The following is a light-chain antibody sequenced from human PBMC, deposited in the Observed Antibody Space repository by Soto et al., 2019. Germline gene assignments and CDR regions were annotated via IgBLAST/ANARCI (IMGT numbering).Light chain of an antibody. CDR1: SSDVCAYNY. CDR2: EVT. CDR3: SSLAPRNTGV. V-gene: IGLV2-8*01. Sequence: QSALTQPPSASGSPGQAVTIACTGTSSDVCAYNYVSWYPQHAGKAPKLVIFEVTKRPSGVPARFSGSNSANKASLTVSALQAEDESDYYCSSLAPRNTGVFCGGSKLTVL. J-gene: IGLJ3*02.